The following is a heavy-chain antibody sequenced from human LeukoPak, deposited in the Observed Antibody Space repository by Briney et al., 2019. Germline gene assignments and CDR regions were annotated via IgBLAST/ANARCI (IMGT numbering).Heavy chain of an antibody. V-gene: IGHV3-23*01. J-gene: IGHJ4*02. CDR3: AKGAAIDH. D-gene: IGHD2-21*01. CDR2: VTGPADTT. Sequence: GGSLRLSCAASGFTFNNYAMNWVRQAPGKGLEWVAAVTGPADTTYYADSVKGRFTISRDSFKDTVYLQMNRLGAEDTALYYCAKGAAIDHWRQGTLVTVSS. CDR1: GFTFNNYA.